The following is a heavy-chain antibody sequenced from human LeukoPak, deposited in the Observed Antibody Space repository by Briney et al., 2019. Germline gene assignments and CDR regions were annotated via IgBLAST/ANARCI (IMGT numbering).Heavy chain of an antibody. J-gene: IGHJ4*02. CDR2: MNPNSGNT. Sequence: ASVKVSCKASGYTFTSYDINWVRQATGQGLEWMGWMNPNSGNTGYAQKFQGRVTMTRNTSISTAYMELSSLRSEDTAVYYCARESWVAAGLSDYWGQGTLVTVSS. D-gene: IGHD6-13*01. V-gene: IGHV1-8*01. CDR1: GYTFTSYD. CDR3: ARESWVAAGLSDY.